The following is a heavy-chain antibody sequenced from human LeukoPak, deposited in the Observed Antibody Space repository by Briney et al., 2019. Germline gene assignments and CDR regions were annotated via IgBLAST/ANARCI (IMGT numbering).Heavy chain of an antibody. CDR2: IYYSGST. D-gene: IGHD3-3*01. CDR1: GGSSSSYY. Sequence: SETLSLTCTVSGGSSSSYYWSWIRQPPGKGLEGIGYIYYSGSTNFNPSLKSRVTISVDTSKNQFSLKLSSVTAADTAVYYCARVWVDDFWSGYYFDYWGQGTLVTVSS. V-gene: IGHV4-59*01. J-gene: IGHJ4*02. CDR3: ARVWVDDFWSGYYFDY.